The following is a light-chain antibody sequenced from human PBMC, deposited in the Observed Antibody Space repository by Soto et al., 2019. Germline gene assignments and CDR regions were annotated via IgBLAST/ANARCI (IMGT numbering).Light chain of an antibody. CDR1: QSVTTF. Sequence: EIVLTQSPATLSLSPGERAILSCRASQSVTTFLAWYQQKPGQAPRLLIYDASNRATGIPARFSGSGSGTDFTLTISSLEPEDFAVYYCQQRSNWPTFGGGTKVEIK. CDR2: DAS. V-gene: IGKV3-11*01. CDR3: QQRSNWPT. J-gene: IGKJ4*01.